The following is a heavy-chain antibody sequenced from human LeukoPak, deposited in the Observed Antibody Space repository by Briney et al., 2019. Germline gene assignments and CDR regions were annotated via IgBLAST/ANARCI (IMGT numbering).Heavy chain of an antibody. CDR1: GFTFSSYS. CDR3: AKVYYYDSSGYYSALHYYYYMDV. D-gene: IGHD3-22*01. CDR2: ISSSSSYI. J-gene: IGHJ6*03. V-gene: IGHV3-21*01. Sequence: GGSLRLSCAASGFTFSSYSMNWVRQAPGKGLEWVSSISSSSSYIYYADSVKGRFTISRDNAKNSLYLQMNSLRAEDTAVYYCAKVYYYDSSGYYSALHYYYYMDVWGKGTTVTVSS.